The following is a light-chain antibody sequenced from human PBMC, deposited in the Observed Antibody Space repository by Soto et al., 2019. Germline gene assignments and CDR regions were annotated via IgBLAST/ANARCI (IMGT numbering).Light chain of an antibody. CDR3: QSYDSSLSAWV. Sequence: QSVLTQPPSVSGAPGQRVTISCTGSRSNIGAGYDVHWYQQIPGTAPKLLIYLNNNRPSGVPDRLSGSKSGTSASLAITGLQAEDEADYYCQSYDSSLSAWVFGGGTKLTVL. V-gene: IGLV1-40*01. CDR1: RSNIGAGYD. CDR2: LNN. J-gene: IGLJ3*02.